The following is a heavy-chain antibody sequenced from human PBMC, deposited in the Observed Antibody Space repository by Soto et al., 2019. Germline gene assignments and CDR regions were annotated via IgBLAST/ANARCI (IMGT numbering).Heavy chain of an antibody. CDR2: IDPSDSYT. V-gene: IGHV5-10-1*01. CDR3: ARLATMVRGVKSLMEEG. D-gene: IGHD3-10*01. Sequence: PGESLKISCKGSGYSFTSYWISWVRQMPGKGLEWMGRIDPSDSYTNYSPSFQGHVTISADKSISTAYLQWSSLKASDTAMYYCARLATMVRGVKSLMEEGWGQGTLVTVSS. J-gene: IGHJ4*02. CDR1: GYSFTSYW.